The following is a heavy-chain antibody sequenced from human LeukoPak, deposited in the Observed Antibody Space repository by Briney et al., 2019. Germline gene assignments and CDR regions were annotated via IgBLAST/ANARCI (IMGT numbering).Heavy chain of an antibody. CDR1: GYTFTGYY. CDR2: INPNSGGT. V-gene: IGHV1-2*02. Sequence: ASVKVSCKASGYTFTGYYMHWVRQAPGQGLEWMGWINPNSGGTSYAQKFQGRVTMTRDTSTSTVYMELSSLRSEDTAVYYCARDLTPVLRYFDWLFDPNYYYGMDVWGQGTTVTVSS. CDR3: ARDLTPVLRYFDWLFDPNYYYGMDV. D-gene: IGHD3-9*01. J-gene: IGHJ6*02.